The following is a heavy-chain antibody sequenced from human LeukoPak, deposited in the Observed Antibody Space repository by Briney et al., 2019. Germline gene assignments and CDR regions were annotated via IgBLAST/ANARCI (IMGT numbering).Heavy chain of an antibody. Sequence: SETLSLTCAVSGYSISSGYYWGWIRQPPGKGLGWIGSIYHSGSTYYNPSLKSRVTISVDTSKNQFSLKLSSVTAADTAVYYCARQAYCSSTSCYDLGWFDPWGQGTLVTVSS. D-gene: IGHD2-2*01. CDR1: GYSISSGYY. CDR3: ARQAYCSSTSCYDLGWFDP. CDR2: IYHSGST. J-gene: IGHJ5*02. V-gene: IGHV4-38-2*01.